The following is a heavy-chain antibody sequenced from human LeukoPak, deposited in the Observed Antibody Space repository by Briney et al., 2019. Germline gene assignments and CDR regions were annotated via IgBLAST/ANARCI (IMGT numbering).Heavy chain of an antibody. CDR1: GGSFSGYY. D-gene: IGHD6-19*01. V-gene: IGHV4-34*01. CDR3: ARVSGWYLYYYYYGMDV. Sequence: SETLSLTCAVYGGSFSGYYWSWIRQPPGKGLEWIGEINHSGSTNYNPSLKSRVTISVGTSKNQFSLKLSSVTAADTAVYYCARVSGWYLYYYYYGMDVWGQGTTVTVSS. J-gene: IGHJ6*02. CDR2: INHSGST.